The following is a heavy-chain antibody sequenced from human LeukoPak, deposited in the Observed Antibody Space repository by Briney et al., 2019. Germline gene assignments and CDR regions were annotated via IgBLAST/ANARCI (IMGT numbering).Heavy chain of an antibody. Sequence: QPGGSLRLSCAASGFTFSTYGMTWVRQAPGKGLEWVSLTSGDGITTYFADSVKGRFTISRDNSKSSLFLQMNSLRTEDTALYYCARDHVYGGADYWGQGTLVTVSS. CDR1: GFTFSTYG. J-gene: IGHJ4*02. V-gene: IGHV3-43*02. D-gene: IGHD5/OR15-5a*01. CDR3: ARDHVYGGADY. CDR2: TSGDGITT.